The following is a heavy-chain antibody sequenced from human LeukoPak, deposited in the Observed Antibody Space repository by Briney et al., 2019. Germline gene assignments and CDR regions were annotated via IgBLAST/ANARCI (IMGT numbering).Heavy chain of an antibody. D-gene: IGHD3-10*01. Sequence: PGGSLRLSCAASGFIFSDYYMSWILQGPGKGLEWVSYISSSGSTIYYADSVKGRFTISRDNAKNSLYLQMNSLRAEDTAVYYCARVWFAGSYPLDYWGRGTLVTVSS. CDR3: ARVWFAGSYPLDY. CDR1: GFIFSDYY. CDR2: ISSSGSTI. J-gene: IGHJ4*02. V-gene: IGHV3-11*01.